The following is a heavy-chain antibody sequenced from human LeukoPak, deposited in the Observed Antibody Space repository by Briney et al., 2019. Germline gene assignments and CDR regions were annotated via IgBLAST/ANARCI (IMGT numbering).Heavy chain of an antibody. J-gene: IGHJ4*02. CDR2: ISSSSSYI. Sequence: GGSLRLSCAASGFTFSSYSMNWVRQAPGKGLEWVSSISSSSSYIYYADSVKGRFTISRDNAKNSLYLQMNSLRAEDTAVYYCARDYRALTYYDFWGGYPYFDYWGQGTLVTVSS. V-gene: IGHV3-21*01. CDR3: ARDYRALTYYDFWGGYPYFDY. CDR1: GFTFSSYS. D-gene: IGHD3-3*01.